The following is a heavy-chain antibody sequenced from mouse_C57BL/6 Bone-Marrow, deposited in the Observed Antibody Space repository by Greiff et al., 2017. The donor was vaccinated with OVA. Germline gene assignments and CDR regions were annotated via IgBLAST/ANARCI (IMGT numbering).Heavy chain of an antibody. Sequence: VQLQQSGPELVKPGASVKISCKASGYTFTDYYMNWVKQSHGKSLEWIGDINPNNGGTSYNQKFKGKATLTVDKSSSTAYMELRSLTSEDSAVYYCASEGSYWGQGTTLTVSS. CDR1: GYTFTDYY. V-gene: IGHV1-26*01. J-gene: IGHJ2*01. CDR2: INPNNGGT. CDR3: ASEGSY.